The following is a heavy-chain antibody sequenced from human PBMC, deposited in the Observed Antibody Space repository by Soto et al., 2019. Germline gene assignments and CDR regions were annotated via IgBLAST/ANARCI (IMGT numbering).Heavy chain of an antibody. Sequence: VQLVESGGGLVKPGGSLRLSCAASGFTFSDHYMTWIRQAPGKGLEWVSYISSSTGYTNYADSVKGRFTISRDNAKKSLYLQMHSLRVEDTAVYYCATDDSRVLEYFDYWGQGALVTVSS. J-gene: IGHJ4*02. CDR3: ATDDSRVLEYFDY. CDR1: GFTFSDHY. D-gene: IGHD3-22*01. V-gene: IGHV3-11*06. CDR2: ISSSTGYT.